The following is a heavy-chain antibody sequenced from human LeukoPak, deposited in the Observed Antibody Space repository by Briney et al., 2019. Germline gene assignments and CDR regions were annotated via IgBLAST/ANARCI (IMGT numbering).Heavy chain of an antibody. Sequence: ASVKVSCKASGYTFTSYAMHWVRQAPGQRLEWMGWINAGNGNTKYSQKSQGRVTITRDTSASTAYMELSSLRSEDTAGYYCARETSMVRGRSYGMDVWGKGTTVTVSS. CDR3: ARETSMVRGRSYGMDV. CDR1: GYTFTSYA. CDR2: INAGNGNT. V-gene: IGHV1-3*01. J-gene: IGHJ6*04. D-gene: IGHD3-10*01.